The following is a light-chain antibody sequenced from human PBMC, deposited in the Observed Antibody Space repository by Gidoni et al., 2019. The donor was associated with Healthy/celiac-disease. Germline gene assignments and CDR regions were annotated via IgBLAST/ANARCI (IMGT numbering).Light chain of an antibody. CDR3: SSYTSSSTLD. J-gene: IGLJ2*01. V-gene: IGLV2-14*01. Sequence: QSALTHPASASGSPGQSITISCTGTSSDVGGYNYVSWYQQHPGKAPKLMIYEVSNRPSGVSNRFSGSKSGNTASLTISGLQAEDEDDYYCSSYTSSSTLDFGGGTKLTVL. CDR2: EVS. CDR1: SSDVGGYNY.